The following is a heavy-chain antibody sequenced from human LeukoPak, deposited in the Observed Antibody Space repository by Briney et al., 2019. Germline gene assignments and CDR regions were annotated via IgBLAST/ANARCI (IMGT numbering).Heavy chain of an antibody. Sequence: GESLKISCKGSGYTFTSYWIGWVRQMPGKDLEWMGTIYPGDSDTRYSPSFQGQVSISADNSINTAYLQWSSLKASDTAIYYCARLGTAIIARYFDFWGQGTLVTVSS. CDR3: ARLGTAIIARYFDF. CDR2: IYPGDSDT. CDR1: GYTFTSYW. J-gene: IGHJ4*02. V-gene: IGHV5-51*01. D-gene: IGHD5-18*01.